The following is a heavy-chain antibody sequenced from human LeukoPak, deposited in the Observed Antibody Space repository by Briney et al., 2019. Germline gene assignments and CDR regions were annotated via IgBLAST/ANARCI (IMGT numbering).Heavy chain of an antibody. CDR2: TKQDGSEK. CDR3: ATRAAPITTAMIFDY. J-gene: IGHJ4*02. V-gene: IGHV3-7*03. CDR1: GFTFSNSW. D-gene: IGHD3-3*01. Sequence: PGGSLRLSCAASGFTFSNSWMSWVRQAPGKGLEWVANTKQDGSEKYYVDSVKDRFTISRDNAKNSLYLEMNSLRVEDTAVYYCATRAAPITTAMIFDYWGRGTLVTVSS.